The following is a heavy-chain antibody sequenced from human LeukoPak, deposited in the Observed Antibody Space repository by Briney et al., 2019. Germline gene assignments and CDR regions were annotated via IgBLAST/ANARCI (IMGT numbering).Heavy chain of an antibody. J-gene: IGHJ4*02. CDR1: GFRFSDYS. Sequence: GGSLRLSCAASGFRFSDYSMNWVRQAPGKGLEWISYIGIDSGNTNYADSVKGRFTISGDKDKNSLCLQMNSLRVEDTAVYYCARDYKYDFDNWGQGTLVTVS. CDR3: ARDYKYDFDN. D-gene: IGHD5-24*01. V-gene: IGHV3-48*01. CDR2: IGIDSGNT.